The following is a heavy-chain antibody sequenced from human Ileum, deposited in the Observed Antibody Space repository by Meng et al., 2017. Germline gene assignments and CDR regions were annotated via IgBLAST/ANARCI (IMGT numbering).Heavy chain of an antibody. D-gene: IGHD1-26*01. CDR3: ARRIRGGSYLG. CDR2: IHYSRST. V-gene: IGHV4-34*01. J-gene: IGHJ4*02. Sequence: QLQLMQWGAGMLKPSETLSLTCNVYGDSFTDYYWNWIRQPPGKGLEWIGEIHYSRSTNYNPSLESRVTISEDTSQKQFSLRLSSVTAADTAVYYCARRIRGGSYLGWGQGTLVTVSS. CDR1: GDSFTDYY.